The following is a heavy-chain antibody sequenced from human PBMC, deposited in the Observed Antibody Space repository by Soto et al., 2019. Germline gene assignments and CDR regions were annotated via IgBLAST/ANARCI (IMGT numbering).Heavy chain of an antibody. CDR2: INHSGST. CDR1: GGSFSGYY. Sequence: SETLSLTCAVYGGSFSGYYWSWIRQPPGKGLEWIGEINHSGSTNYNPSLKSRVTISVDTSKNQFSLKLSSVTAADTAVYYCARGRRNIVVVVAATGRYNWFDPWGQGTLVTVSS. J-gene: IGHJ5*02. V-gene: IGHV4-34*01. D-gene: IGHD2-15*01. CDR3: ARGRRNIVVVVAATGRYNWFDP.